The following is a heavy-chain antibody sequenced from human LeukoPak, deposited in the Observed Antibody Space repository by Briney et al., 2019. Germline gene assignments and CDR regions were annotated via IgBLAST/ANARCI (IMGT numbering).Heavy chain of an antibody. CDR3: ARVGRRYSGYDSLDY. CDR1: GFTVSSNY. V-gene: IGHV3-7*01. CDR2: IKQDGSEK. D-gene: IGHD5-12*01. Sequence: GGSLRLSCAASGFTVSSNYMSWVRQAPGKGLEWVANIKQDGSEKYYVDSVKGRFTISRDNAKNSLYLQMNSLRAEDTAVYYCARVGRRYSGYDSLDYWGQGTLVTVSS. J-gene: IGHJ4*02.